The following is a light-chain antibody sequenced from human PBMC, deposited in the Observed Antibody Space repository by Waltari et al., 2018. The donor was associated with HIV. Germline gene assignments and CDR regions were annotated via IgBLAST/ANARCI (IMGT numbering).Light chain of an antibody. CDR1: RSFIRNYY. V-gene: IGLV1-51*02. J-gene: IGLJ1*01. CDR3: GAWDRSLNVYV. CDR2: ENN. Sequence: QSVLPQPPSVSAAPGQHVTISCSGSRSFIRNYYVSLYHQFPETAPKLLIYENNKRASGIRDRFSGSKSGTAATLAITGLQTGDEADYFCGAWDRSLNVYVFGSGTTVSVL.